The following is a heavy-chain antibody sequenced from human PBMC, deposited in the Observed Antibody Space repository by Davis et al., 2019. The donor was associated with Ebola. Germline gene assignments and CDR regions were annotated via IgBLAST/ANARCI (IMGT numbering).Heavy chain of an antibody. V-gene: IGHV1-2*02. Sequence: AASVKVSCKASGYTVTGYYMHWVRQAPGQGLEWMGWINPNSGGTNYAQKFQGRVTMTRDTSISTAYMELSRLRSDDTAVYYCARARDRLYYVWLSGMDVWGQGTTVSVSS. CDR2: INPNSGGT. CDR1: GYTVTGYY. J-gene: IGHJ6*02. CDR3: ARARDRLYYVWLSGMDV. D-gene: IGHD3-16*01.